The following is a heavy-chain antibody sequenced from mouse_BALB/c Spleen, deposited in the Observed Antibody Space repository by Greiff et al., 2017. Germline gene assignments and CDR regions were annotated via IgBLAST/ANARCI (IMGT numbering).Heavy chain of an antibody. CDR2: IYPSDSYT. Sequence: QVQLQQPGAELVRPGASVKLSCKASGYTFTSYWINWVKQRPGQGLEWIGNIYPSDSYTNYNQKFKDKATLTVDKSSSTAYMQLSSPTSEDSAVYYCTFYYDYAMDYWGQGTSVTVSS. J-gene: IGHJ4*01. CDR3: TFYYDYAMDY. CDR1: GYTFTSYW. D-gene: IGHD2-4*01. V-gene: IGHV1-69*02.